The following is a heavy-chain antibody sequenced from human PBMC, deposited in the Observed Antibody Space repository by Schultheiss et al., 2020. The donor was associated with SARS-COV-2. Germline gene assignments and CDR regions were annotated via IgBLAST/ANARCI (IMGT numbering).Heavy chain of an antibody. D-gene: IGHD3-22*01. J-gene: IGHJ4*02. V-gene: IGHV2-70*16. Sequence: TLSLTCTVSDGSIRNYFWTWIRQPPGKALEWLARIDWDDDKFYSTSLKTRLTISKDTSKNQVVLTMTNMDPVDTSTFYCARMLSGYYDYWGQGTLVTVSS. CDR1: DGSIRNYF. CDR3: ARMLSGYYDY. CDR2: IDWDDDK.